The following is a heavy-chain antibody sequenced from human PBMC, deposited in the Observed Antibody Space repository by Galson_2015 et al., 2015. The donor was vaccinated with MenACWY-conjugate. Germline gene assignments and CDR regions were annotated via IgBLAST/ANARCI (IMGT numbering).Heavy chain of an antibody. J-gene: IGHJ4*02. CDR2: MNPDGSEK. D-gene: IGHD2-2*01. V-gene: IGHV3-7*03. Sequence: SLRLSCAASGFTFNRHWMTWVRQAPGKGLEWVANMNPDGSEKNYVDSMKGRFTISRDNAKNSLYLQMNSLRVDDTAVYYCGRDGVPAAADIWGQGTLVTVPS. CDR3: GRDGVPAAADI. CDR1: GFTFNRHW.